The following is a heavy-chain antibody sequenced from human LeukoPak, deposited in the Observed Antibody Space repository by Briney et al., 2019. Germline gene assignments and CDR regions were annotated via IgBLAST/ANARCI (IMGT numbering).Heavy chain of an antibody. Sequence: SETLSLTCAVYGASFTGYYWSGFRQPPGKGLEWIGEINHSGGTNYNPSLKSRVTISLDTSNNQFSLKLNSVAGADTAVYYCAVLLHHKGGTVWGEGTTVTVPS. D-gene: IGHD2-15*01. CDR1: GASFTGYY. V-gene: IGHV4-34*01. CDR2: INHSGGT. J-gene: IGHJ6*04. CDR3: AVLLHHKGGTV.